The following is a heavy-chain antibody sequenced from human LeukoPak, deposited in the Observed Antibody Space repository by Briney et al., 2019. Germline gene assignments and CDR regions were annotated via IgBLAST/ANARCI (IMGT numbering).Heavy chain of an antibody. Sequence: SQTLSLTCAISGDSVSSNSAAWNWIRQSPSRGLEWLGRTYYRSKWYNDYAVSVKSRITINPDTSKNQFSLKLSSVTAADTAVYYCARFSSDYVWGSYRADYWGQGTLVTVSS. CDR1: GDSVSSNSAA. CDR2: TYYRSKWYN. J-gene: IGHJ4*02. V-gene: IGHV6-1*01. CDR3: ARFSSDYVWGSYRADY. D-gene: IGHD3-16*02.